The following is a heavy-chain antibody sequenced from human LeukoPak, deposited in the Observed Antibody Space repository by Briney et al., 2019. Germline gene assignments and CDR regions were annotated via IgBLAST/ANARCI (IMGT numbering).Heavy chain of an antibody. CDR3: AKEVGYYGSGSYNLDY. D-gene: IGHD3-10*01. CDR2: ISGSGGST. Sequence: GGSLRLSCAASGFTFSSYAMSWVRQAPGKGLEWVSAISGSGGSTYYADSVKGRFTISRDNSKNTLYLQMNSLRAEDTAVYYCAKEVGYYGSGSYNLDYGGQGALVTVSS. V-gene: IGHV3-23*01. CDR1: GFTFSSYA. J-gene: IGHJ4*02.